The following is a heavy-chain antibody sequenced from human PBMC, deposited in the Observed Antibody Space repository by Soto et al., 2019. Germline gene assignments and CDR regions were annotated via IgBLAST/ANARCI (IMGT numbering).Heavy chain of an antibody. J-gene: IGHJ4*02. Sequence: GESLKISCKGSGYSFTSYWIGWVRQMPGKGLEWMGIIYPGDSDTRYSPSFQGQVTISADKSISTAYLQWSSLKASDTAMYYCARHPGYDFWSGFRRDYFDYWGQGTLVTVSS. CDR2: IYPGDSDT. CDR1: GYSFTSYW. D-gene: IGHD3-3*01. V-gene: IGHV5-51*01. CDR3: ARHPGYDFWSGFRRDYFDY.